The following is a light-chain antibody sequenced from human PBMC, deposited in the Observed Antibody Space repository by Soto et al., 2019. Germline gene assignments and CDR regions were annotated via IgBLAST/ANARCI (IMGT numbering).Light chain of an antibody. CDR2: KAS. V-gene: IGKV1-5*03. CDR1: QMVSRW. CDR3: QQYKTYWT. J-gene: IGKJ1*01. Sequence: VQMTQSPSTLAASVGDRVTITCRASQMVSRWLAWFQQKPGKAPKLLIYKASNLQSGVSSTFSGRRSGTEFTLTISSLQPDDFATYYCQQYKTYWTFGPGTKV.